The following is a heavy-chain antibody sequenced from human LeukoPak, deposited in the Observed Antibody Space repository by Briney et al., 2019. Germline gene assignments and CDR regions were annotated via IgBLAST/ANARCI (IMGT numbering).Heavy chain of an antibody. D-gene: IGHD3-22*01. V-gene: IGHV4-4*07. Sequence: SETLSLTCTVSGGSISSYYWSWIRQPAGKGLEWIGRIYTSGSTNYNPSLKSRVTISVDTSKNQFSLKLSSVTAADTAVYYCARVKYYYDSSGYYYSAFDIWGQGTMVTVSS. CDR1: GGSISSYY. CDR2: IYTSGST. J-gene: IGHJ3*02. CDR3: ARVKYYYDSSGYYYSAFDI.